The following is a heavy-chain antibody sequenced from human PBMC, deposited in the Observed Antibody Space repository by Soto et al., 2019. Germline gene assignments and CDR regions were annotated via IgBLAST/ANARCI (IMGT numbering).Heavy chain of an antibody. D-gene: IGHD5-18*01. V-gene: IGHV4-30-4*01. CDR3: ARAAYRYGYREDE. CDR1: GGSISSGDYY. Sequence: QVQLQESGPGLVKPSQTLSLTCTVSGGSISSGDYYWSWIRQPPGKGLEWIGYIYYSGSTYYNPSRKSRVTISVDTSKTPFSLKLSSVTAAATAVYYCARAAYRYGYREDEWGQGTLVTVSS. J-gene: IGHJ4*02. CDR2: IYYSGST.